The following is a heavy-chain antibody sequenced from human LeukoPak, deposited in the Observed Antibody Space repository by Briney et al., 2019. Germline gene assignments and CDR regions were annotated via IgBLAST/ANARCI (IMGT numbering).Heavy chain of an antibody. Sequence: GGSLRLSCTPSGFTFSSYAMSWVRQAPGKGLEWVSAISGSGGSTYYADSVKGRFTISRDNSKNTLYLQMNSLRAEDTAVYYCAKGDDYVWGSYHFDYWGQGTLVTVSS. D-gene: IGHD3-16*02. CDR3: AKGDDYVWGSYHFDY. CDR1: GFTFSSYA. V-gene: IGHV3-23*01. J-gene: IGHJ4*02. CDR2: ISGSGGST.